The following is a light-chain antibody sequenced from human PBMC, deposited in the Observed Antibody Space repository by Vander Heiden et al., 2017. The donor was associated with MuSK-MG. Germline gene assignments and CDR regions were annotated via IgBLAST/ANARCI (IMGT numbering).Light chain of an antibody. Sequence: DIQMTQSPSSLSASVGDRVTITCRASQSINRYLNWYQQKAGEAPKLLIYAASRLQSGVPSRFSGGGSGTDFTLSISRLQPEDVATYFCQQCDNTVYTFGQGTRLEIK. CDR3: QQCDNTVYT. CDR1: QSINRY. CDR2: AAS. V-gene: IGKV1-39*01. J-gene: IGKJ2*01.